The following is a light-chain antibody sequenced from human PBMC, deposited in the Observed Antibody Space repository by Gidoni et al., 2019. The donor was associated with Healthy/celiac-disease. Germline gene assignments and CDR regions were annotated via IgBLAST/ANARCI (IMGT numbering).Light chain of an antibody. CDR2: ASS. CDR3: QQLNSSPLT. CDR1: QGISSY. V-gene: IGKV1-9*01. Sequence: DIQLIYSPSFLSASVGDRVTITCRASQGISSYLDWSQHKPGQAPKLLIYASSTLQGGGPPKFSGSGSGTEFTLTISSLQPEDFATYSCQQLNSSPLTFGPGTKVDIK. J-gene: IGKJ3*01.